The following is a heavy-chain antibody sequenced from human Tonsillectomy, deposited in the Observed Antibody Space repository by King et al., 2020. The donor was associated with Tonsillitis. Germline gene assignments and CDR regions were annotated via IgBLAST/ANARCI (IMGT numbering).Heavy chain of an antibody. J-gene: IGHJ5*01. CDR1: GFTFGDYA. Sequence: VQLVESGGGVVRPGGSLRLSCAASGFTFGDYAMNWGRQVPGEGLEWGSGINWNGGSIGYADSVRGRFTISRDTSLSLQMNSLRVEDTALYYCARGGAEAGGILNWFDSWGQGTLVTVSS. CDR3: ARGGAEAGGILNWFDS. CDR2: INWNGGSI. V-gene: IGHV3-20*04. D-gene: IGHD6-13*01.